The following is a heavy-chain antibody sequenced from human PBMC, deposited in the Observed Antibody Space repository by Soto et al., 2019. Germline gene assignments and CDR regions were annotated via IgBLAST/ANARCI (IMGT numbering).Heavy chain of an antibody. CDR2: INPILSMS. Sequence: QVQLVQSGAEVKRPGSSVKVSCKASGDTFTFYSINWVRQAPGLGLEWMGRINPILSMSNYAQRCQGRVTMTADKSTSTAYMELSRLRSEDTAIYYCASSYGSGYRAFDYWGQGALVTVSS. D-gene: IGHD3-10*01. CDR3: ASSYGSGYRAFDY. CDR1: GDTFTFYS. V-gene: IGHV1-69*02. J-gene: IGHJ4*02.